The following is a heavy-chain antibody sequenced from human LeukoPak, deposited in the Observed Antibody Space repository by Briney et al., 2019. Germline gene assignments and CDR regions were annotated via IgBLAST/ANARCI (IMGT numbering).Heavy chain of an antibody. V-gene: IGHV3-7*04. CDR3: ARGGSGSS. CDR1: GFTFGTYW. Sequence: GGSLRLSCAASGFTFGTYWMSWVRQAPGKGLEWVANIKQDGSEKYYVDSVKGRFTISRDNAKDSLYLQMNSLRAEDTAVYYCARGGSGSSWGQGTLVTVSS. J-gene: IGHJ5*02. CDR2: IKQDGSEK. D-gene: IGHD3-10*01.